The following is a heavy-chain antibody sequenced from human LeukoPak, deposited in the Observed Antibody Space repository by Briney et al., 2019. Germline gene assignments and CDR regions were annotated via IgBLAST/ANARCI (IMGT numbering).Heavy chain of an antibody. V-gene: IGHV4-39*01. CDR1: GGSISSSSYY. J-gene: IGHJ5*02. Sequence: KPSETLSLTCTVSGGSISSSSYYWGWIRQPPGKGLEWIGGVYYSGSANYNPSLKSRVTISVDTSKNQFSLKLSSVTAADTAVYYCARGPSVTSIGGPWGQGTLVTVSA. CDR3: ARGPSVTSIGGP. CDR2: VYYSGSA. D-gene: IGHD4-17*01.